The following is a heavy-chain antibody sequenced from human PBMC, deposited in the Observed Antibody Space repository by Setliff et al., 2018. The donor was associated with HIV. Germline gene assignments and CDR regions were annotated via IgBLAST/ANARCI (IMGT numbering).Heavy chain of an antibody. CDR2: VNADKGNI. Sequence: GASVKVSCKASGYTFTSYAMHWVRQAPGQRLEWMGWVNADKGNIEYSKKFQGKVIISRDMSASIAYMELSRLTSEDTAVYFCVRGIDSGAWIIDYWGQGTLVTVSS. J-gene: IGHJ4*02. V-gene: IGHV1-3*01. CDR3: VRGIDSGAWIIDY. CDR1: GYTFTSYA. D-gene: IGHD2-15*01.